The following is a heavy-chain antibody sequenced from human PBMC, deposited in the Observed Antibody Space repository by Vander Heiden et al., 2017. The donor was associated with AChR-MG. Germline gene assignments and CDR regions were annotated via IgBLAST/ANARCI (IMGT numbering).Heavy chain of an antibody. Sequence: QVQLQESGPGLVKPSATLSLPCTVSGGSISSYYWSWIRQPPGKGLEWIGYSYYSGSTNYNPSLKSRVTISVDTSKNQFSLKLSSVTAADTAVYYCARYYRSRAYNWFDPWGQGTLVTVSS. CDR3: ARYYRSRAYNWFDP. CDR2: SYYSGST. CDR1: GGSISSYY. D-gene: IGHD1-26*01. V-gene: IGHV4-59*01. J-gene: IGHJ5*02.